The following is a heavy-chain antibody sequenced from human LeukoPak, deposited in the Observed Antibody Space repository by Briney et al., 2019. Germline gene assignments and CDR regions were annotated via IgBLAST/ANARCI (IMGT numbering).Heavy chain of an antibody. D-gene: IGHD3-9*01. CDR3: ARTTSTYDILTGYYGGAFDI. J-gene: IGHJ3*02. Sequence: SETLSLTCTVSGGSISSYYWSWIRQPPGKGLEWIGYIYYSGSTNYNPSLKSRVTISVDTSKNQFSLKLSSVTAADTAVYYCARTTSTYDILTGYYGGAFDIWGQGTMVTVSS. CDR2: IYYSGST. CDR1: GGSISSYY. V-gene: IGHV4-59*01.